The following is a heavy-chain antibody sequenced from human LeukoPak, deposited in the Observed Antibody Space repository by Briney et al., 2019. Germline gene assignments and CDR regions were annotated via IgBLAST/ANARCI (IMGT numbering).Heavy chain of an antibody. Sequence: GGSLRLSCAASGFTFSSSWMHWARQAPGKGLVWVSRINTDGSGTDHADSVKGRFTISRDNAKDTLYLQMSSLRAEDTAVYYCVRGFGGRTDSWGQGTEVTVST. CDR3: VRGFGGRTDS. CDR1: GFTFSSSW. V-gene: IGHV3-74*01. J-gene: IGHJ5*01. D-gene: IGHD2-15*01. CDR2: INTDGSGT.